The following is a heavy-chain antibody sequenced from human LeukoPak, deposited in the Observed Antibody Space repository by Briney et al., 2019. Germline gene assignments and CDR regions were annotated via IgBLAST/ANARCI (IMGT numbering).Heavy chain of an antibody. CDR2: ISYDGSNK. J-gene: IGHJ3*02. D-gene: IGHD6-6*01. Sequence: GGSLRLSCVTSGFTFSRDWMHWVRQAPGKGLEWVAVISYDGSNKYYADSVKGRFTISRDNSKNTLYLQMNSLRAEDTAVYYCARAKYSSPSDAFDIWGQGTMVTVSS. CDR1: GFTFSRDW. V-gene: IGHV3-30-3*01. CDR3: ARAKYSSPSDAFDI.